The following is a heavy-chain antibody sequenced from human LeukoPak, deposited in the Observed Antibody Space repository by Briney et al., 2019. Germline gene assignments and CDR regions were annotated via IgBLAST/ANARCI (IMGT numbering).Heavy chain of an antibody. CDR3: AREVRAVAGNYYMDV. CDR2: INPSGGST. Sequence: ASVKVSCKASGYTFTSYYMHWVRQAPGQGLEWMGIINPSGGSTSYAQKSQGRVTMTRDTSTSTVYMELSSLRSEDTAVYYCAREVRAVAGNYYMDVWGKGTTVTISS. CDR1: GYTFTSYY. V-gene: IGHV1-46*01. D-gene: IGHD6-19*01. J-gene: IGHJ6*03.